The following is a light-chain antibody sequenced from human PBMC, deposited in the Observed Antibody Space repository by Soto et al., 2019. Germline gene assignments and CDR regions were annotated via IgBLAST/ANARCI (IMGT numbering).Light chain of an antibody. CDR1: QSVSSSY. CDR3: QQYGSSPWT. CDR2: GAS. V-gene: IGKV3-20*01. J-gene: IGKJ1*01. Sequence: EIVLTQSPGTLALSPGERATLSCRASQSVSSSYLAWYQQKPGQAPRLLIYGASSRATGIPDRFSGSGSGTDFTLTISRLEPEHFAVYYCQQYGSSPWTFGQGTMVEI.